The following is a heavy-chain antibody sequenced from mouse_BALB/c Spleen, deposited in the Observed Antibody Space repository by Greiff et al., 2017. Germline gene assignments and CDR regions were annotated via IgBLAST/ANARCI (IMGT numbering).Heavy chain of an antibody. CDR3: ARGIITTVVARAMDY. CDR2: ISYSGST. CDR1: GDSITSGY. Sequence: EVQLQQSGPSLVKPSQTLSLTCSVTGDSITSGYWNWIRKFPGNKLEYMGYISYSGSTYYNPSLKSRISITRDTSKNQYYLQLNSVTTEDTATYYCARGIITTVVARAMDYWGQGTSVTVSS. J-gene: IGHJ4*01. D-gene: IGHD1-1*01. V-gene: IGHV3-8*02.